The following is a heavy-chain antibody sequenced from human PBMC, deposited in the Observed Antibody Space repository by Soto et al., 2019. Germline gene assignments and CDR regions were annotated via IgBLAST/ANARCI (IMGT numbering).Heavy chain of an antibody. CDR3: ARDYSSGYGMDV. V-gene: IGHV1-8*01. Sequence: ASVKVSCKASAYTFTSYDINWVRQATGQGLEWMGWMNPNSGNTDYAQKFQGRVTMTRNTSISTAYMELSSLRSEDTAVYYCARDYSSGYGMDVWGQWTTVTVSS. J-gene: IGHJ6*02. D-gene: IGHD6-19*01. CDR2: MNPNSGNT. CDR1: AYTFTSYD.